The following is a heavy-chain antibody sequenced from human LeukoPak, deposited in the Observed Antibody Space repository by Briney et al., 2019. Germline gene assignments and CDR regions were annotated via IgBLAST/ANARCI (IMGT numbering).Heavy chain of an antibody. CDR2: IIPILGTA. V-gene: IGHV1-69*05. J-gene: IGHJ4*02. Sequence: ASVKVSCKASGGTFSSYAISWVRQAPGQGLEWMGGIIPILGTANYAQKFQGRVTITTDESTSTAYMELSSLRSEDTAVYYCAGGTIALHPFFDYWGQGTLVTVSS. CDR3: AGGTIALHPFFDY. CDR1: GGTFSSYA.